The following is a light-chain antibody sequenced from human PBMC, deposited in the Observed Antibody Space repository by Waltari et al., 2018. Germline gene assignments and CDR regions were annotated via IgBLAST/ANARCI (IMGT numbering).Light chain of an antibody. J-gene: IGKJ2*01. CDR3: QQYNDWPPMYT. CDR1: QSVSTN. Sequence: EIVMTQSPATLSVSPGERATLTGRASQSVSTNLAWYPQKPGQAPRLLIYGASTRATGIPARFSGGGSGTEFTLTISSLQSEDFAVYYCQQYNDWPPMYTFGQGTKLDI. CDR2: GAS. V-gene: IGKV3-15*01.